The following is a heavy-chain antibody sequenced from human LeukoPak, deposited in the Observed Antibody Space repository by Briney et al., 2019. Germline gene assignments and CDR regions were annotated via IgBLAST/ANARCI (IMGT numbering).Heavy chain of an antibody. D-gene: IGHD7-27*01. CDR2: FDPEDGET. Sequence: ASVKVSCKVSGYTLTELSMHWVRQAPGKGLEWMGGFDPEDGETIYAQKFQGRVTMTEDTSTDTAYMELSSLRSEDTAVYYCARVTGDWSATGSLGYWGQGTLVTVPS. J-gene: IGHJ4*02. CDR3: ARVTGDWSATGSLGY. CDR1: GYTLTELS. V-gene: IGHV1-24*01.